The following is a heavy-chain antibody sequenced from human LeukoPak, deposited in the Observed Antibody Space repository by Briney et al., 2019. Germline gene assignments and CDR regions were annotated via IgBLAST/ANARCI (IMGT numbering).Heavy chain of an antibody. CDR1: GGSISTYY. D-gene: IGHD3-16*01. Sequence: SETLSLTCTISGGSISTYYWSWIRQPPGKGLEWIGYVYHSGSTNYNPSLKSRVTISVDTSKKQFSLRLSSVTAADTAVYYCARRPAAMIPLFDFWGQGTQVIVSS. CDR2: VYHSGST. V-gene: IGHV4-59*08. J-gene: IGHJ4*02. CDR3: ARRPAAMIPLFDF.